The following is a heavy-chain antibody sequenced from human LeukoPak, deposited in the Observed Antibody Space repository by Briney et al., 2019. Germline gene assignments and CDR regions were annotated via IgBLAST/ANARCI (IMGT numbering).Heavy chain of an antibody. V-gene: IGHV3-21*01. CDR2: ISTSSSYI. D-gene: IGHD4-17*01. Sequence: GGSLRLSCTASGFTFSSYSMNWVRQAPGKGLEWVSSISTSSSYIYYADSVKGRFTISRDNAKNSLYLQMNSLRAEDTAVYYCARRYGDYVGSFEYWGQGTQVTVSS. CDR3: ARRYGDYVGSFEY. CDR1: GFTFSSYS. J-gene: IGHJ4*02.